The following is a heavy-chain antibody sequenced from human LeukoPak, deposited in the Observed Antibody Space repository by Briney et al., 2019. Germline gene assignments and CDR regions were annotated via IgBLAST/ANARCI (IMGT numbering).Heavy chain of an antibody. J-gene: IGHJ4*02. CDR1: GGTFGSYA. Sequence: ASVKVSCKASGGTFGSYAISWVRQAPGQGLEWMGGIIPIFGTANYAQKFQGRVTITTDESTSTAYMELSSLRSEDTAVYYCARGGIAARRVSIFDYWGQGTLVTVSS. CDR2: IIPIFGTA. D-gene: IGHD6-6*01. V-gene: IGHV1-69*05. CDR3: ARGGIAARRVSIFDY.